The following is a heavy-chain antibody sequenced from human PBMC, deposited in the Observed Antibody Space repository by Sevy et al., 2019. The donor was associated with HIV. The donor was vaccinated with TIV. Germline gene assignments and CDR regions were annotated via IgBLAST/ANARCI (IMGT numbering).Heavy chain of an antibody. Sequence: GGSLRLSCVASGFTFSNYGMSWVRQAPGKGLEWVATISQGGSEEYYVDSVKGRFTISRDNAKNSLYLQMNSLSAVDTAVYFCARFVSLGYWGQGTLVTVSS. CDR2: ISQGGSEE. D-gene: IGHD6-13*01. V-gene: IGHV3-7*01. CDR1: GFTFSNYG. CDR3: ARFVSLGY. J-gene: IGHJ4*02.